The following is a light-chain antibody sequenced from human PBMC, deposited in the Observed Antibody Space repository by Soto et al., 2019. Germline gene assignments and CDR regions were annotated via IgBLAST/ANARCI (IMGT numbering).Light chain of an antibody. CDR2: AAS. V-gene: IGKV1-39*01. CDR3: QQYNSYWT. Sequence: DIQMTQSPSSLSASLGDRVTITCRSSQSISSYLNWYQQKPGKAPKLLIYAASSLQSGVPSRFSGSGSGTEFTLTISSLQPDDFATYYCQQYNSYWTFGQGAKVAI. J-gene: IGKJ1*01. CDR1: QSISSY.